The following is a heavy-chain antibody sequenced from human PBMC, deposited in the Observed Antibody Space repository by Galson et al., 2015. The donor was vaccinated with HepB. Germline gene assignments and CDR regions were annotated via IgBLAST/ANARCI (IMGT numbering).Heavy chain of an antibody. J-gene: IGHJ6*03. D-gene: IGHD2-2*01. CDR3: ARAPPGRYQLPSHYYYYMDV. CDR2: ISYDGSNK. Sequence: SLRLSCAASGFTFSSYAMHWVRQAPGKGLEWVAVISYDGSNKYYADSVKGRFTISRDNSKNTLYLQMNSLRAEDTAVYYCARAPPGRYQLPSHYYYYMDVWGKGTTVTVSS. V-gene: IGHV3-30-3*01. CDR1: GFTFSSYA.